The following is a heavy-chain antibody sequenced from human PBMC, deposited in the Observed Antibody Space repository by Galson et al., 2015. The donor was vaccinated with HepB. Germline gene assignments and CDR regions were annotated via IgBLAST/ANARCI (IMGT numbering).Heavy chain of an antibody. CDR2: ISGSGGST. J-gene: IGHJ5*02. V-gene: IGHV3-23*01. CDR1: GFTFSNYA. Sequence: SLRLSCAASGFTFSNYAMSWVRQAPGKGLEWVSLISGSGGSTYYADSVKGRFTISRDNTKNTLYLQMNSLRAEDTAVYYCAKQTTSSGGWFDPWGQGTLVTVSS. D-gene: IGHD6-25*01. CDR3: AKQTTSSGGWFDP.